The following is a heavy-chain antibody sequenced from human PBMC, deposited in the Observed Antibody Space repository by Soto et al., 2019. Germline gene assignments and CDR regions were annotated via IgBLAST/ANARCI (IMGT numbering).Heavy chain of an antibody. Sequence: ASVKGSCKASGYTFTSYGISWVRQAPGQGLEWMGWISAYNGNTNYAQKLQGRVTMTTDTSTSTAYMELRSLRSDDTAVYYCARDRPDFWSGSYYFDYWGQGTLVTVSS. J-gene: IGHJ4*02. CDR2: ISAYNGNT. V-gene: IGHV1-18*01. CDR1: GYTFTSYG. D-gene: IGHD3-3*01. CDR3: ARDRPDFWSGSYYFDY.